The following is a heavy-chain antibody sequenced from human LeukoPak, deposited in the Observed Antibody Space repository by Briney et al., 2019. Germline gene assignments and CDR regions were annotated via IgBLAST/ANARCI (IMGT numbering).Heavy chain of an antibody. D-gene: IGHD3-10*01. CDR3: ARAGPYYGSGSYYY. Sequence: PSETLTLTCAVYGGSFSGYYWSWIRQPPGKGLDWIGEINHSGSTNYNPSLKSRVTISVDTSKNQFSLKLSSVTAAGTAVDYCARAGPYYGSGSYYYWGQGTLVTLSS. V-gene: IGHV4-34*01. J-gene: IGHJ4*02. CDR1: GGSFSGYY. CDR2: INHSGST.